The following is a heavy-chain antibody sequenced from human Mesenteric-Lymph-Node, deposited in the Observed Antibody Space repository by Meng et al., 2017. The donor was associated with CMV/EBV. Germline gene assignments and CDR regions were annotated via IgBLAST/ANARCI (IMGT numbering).Heavy chain of an antibody. V-gene: IGHV3-20*01. CDR1: GFTFDDYG. CDR3: VRNTLDVGGGMDV. D-gene: IGHD3-16*01. J-gene: IGHJ6*02. CDR2: INWNGDNT. Sequence: GESLKISCVASGFTFDDYGMSWVRQAPGKGLEWVAGINWNGDNTGYADSVTGRFIVYRDNAKNSLFLQLNSLTADDTALYHCVRNTLDVGGGMDVWGQGTTVTVSS.